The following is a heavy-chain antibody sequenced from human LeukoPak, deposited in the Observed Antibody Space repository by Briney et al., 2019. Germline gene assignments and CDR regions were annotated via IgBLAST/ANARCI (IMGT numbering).Heavy chain of an antibody. CDR3: AREKQYCSSSSSCYGRWFDP. V-gene: IGHV3-33*01. CDR2: IWFDGSNE. J-gene: IGHJ5*02. Sequence: PGRSLRLSCAASGFTFSSYGVHWVRQAPGKGLEWVAIIWFDGSNENYADSVKGRFTISRDNSKNTLYLQMNSLRAEDTAVYYCAREKQYCSSSSSCYGRWFDPWGQGALVTVSS. CDR1: GFTFSSYG. D-gene: IGHD2-2*01.